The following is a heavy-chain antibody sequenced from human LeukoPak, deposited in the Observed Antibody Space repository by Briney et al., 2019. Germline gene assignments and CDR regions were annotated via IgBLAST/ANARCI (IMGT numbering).Heavy chain of an antibody. CDR1: GFTFSSYS. CDR3: ARDVRGSGNYGWFDP. Sequence: GGSLRLSCAASGFTFSSYSMNWVRQAPGEGLEWEWVSSISTSGANTYYADSVRGRFTISRDNSKNTLYLQMNSLRADDTAVYYCARDVRGSGNYGWFDPWGQGTLVTVSS. J-gene: IGHJ5*02. V-gene: IGHV3-21*04. CDR2: ISTSGANT. D-gene: IGHD3-10*01.